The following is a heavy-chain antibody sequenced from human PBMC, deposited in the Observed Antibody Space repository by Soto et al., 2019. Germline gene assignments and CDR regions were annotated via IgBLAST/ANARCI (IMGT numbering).Heavy chain of an antibody. CDR3: AKDQLGGDYDFDY. D-gene: IGHD4-17*01. V-gene: IGHV3-23*01. CDR1: GFTFSSYA. J-gene: IGHJ4*02. Sequence: GGSLRLSCATSGFTFSSYAMSWVRPAPGKGLEWVSAISGSGGSTYYADSVKGRFTISRDNSKNTLYLQMNSLRAEDTAVYYCAKDQLGGDYDFDYWGQGTLVTVSS. CDR2: ISGSGGST.